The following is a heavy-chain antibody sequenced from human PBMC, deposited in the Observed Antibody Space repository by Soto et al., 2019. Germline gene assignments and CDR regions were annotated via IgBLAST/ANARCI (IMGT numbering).Heavy chain of an antibody. CDR3: ARDKGGDLDY. Sequence: QVQLQESGPGLMKPSQTLSLTCTVSGASIGRGGYYWTWIRQHPGKALEWMGHIHFSGETNYNPSLMGRLTMSIDTSTNQCSLNLAAVTAADTAMYYCARDKGGDLDYWGQGTLVTVSS. CDR1: GASIGRGGYY. CDR2: IHFSGET. V-gene: IGHV4-31*03. D-gene: IGHD2-21*01. J-gene: IGHJ4*02.